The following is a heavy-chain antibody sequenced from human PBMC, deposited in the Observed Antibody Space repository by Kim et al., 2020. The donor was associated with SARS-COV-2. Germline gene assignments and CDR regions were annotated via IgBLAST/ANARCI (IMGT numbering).Heavy chain of an antibody. V-gene: IGHV3-33*08. J-gene: IGHJ4*02. CDR3: ARWIGSPRYYFDY. D-gene: IGHD3-16*01. CDR2: IWYDGSNQ. CDR1: GFTFRSYG. Sequence: GGSLRLSCAASGFTFRSYGMDWVRQAPGKGLEWVAVIWYDGSNQYYADSVKVRFIISRDNSKNTLYLQMNSLRAEDTAVYYCARWIGSPRYYFDYWGQGTLVTVSS.